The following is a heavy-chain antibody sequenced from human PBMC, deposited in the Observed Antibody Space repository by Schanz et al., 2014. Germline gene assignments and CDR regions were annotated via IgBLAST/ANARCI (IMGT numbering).Heavy chain of an antibody. CDR2: IYYTGTT. Sequence: QLQLQESGPGLVKPSETLSLTCTVSGASISGSSDYWGWIRQSPGKGLEWIGNIYYTGTTYYNPSPKGRVSLSVEPPKTQVPLKLPSVTAADTAVFYCARRDNYLSAFDIWGQGTMVTVSS. J-gene: IGHJ3*02. D-gene: IGHD4-4*01. CDR3: ARRDNYLSAFDI. CDR1: GASISGSSDY. V-gene: IGHV4-39*01.